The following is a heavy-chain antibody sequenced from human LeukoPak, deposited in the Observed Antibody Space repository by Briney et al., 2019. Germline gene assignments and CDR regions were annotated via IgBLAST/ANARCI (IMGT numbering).Heavy chain of an antibody. D-gene: IGHD5-18*01. CDR3: ARGYVDTAMDAFDI. CDR1: GFPFSSYA. CDR2: ISSSGSTI. J-gene: IGHJ3*02. V-gene: IGHV3-48*03. Sequence: GGSLRLSCSASGFPFSSYAMHWVRQAPGKGLEWVSYISSSGSTIYYADSVKGRFTISRDNAKNSLYLQMNSLRAEDTAVYYCARGYVDTAMDAFDIWGQGTMVTVSS.